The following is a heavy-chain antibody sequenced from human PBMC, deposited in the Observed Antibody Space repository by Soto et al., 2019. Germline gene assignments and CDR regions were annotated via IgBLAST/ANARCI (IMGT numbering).Heavy chain of an antibody. D-gene: IGHD6-13*01. Sequence: EVQLLESGGGLVQPGGSLRLSCAASGFTFSSYAMSWVRQAPGKGLEWVSAISGSGGSTYYADSVKGRFTISRDNSKNTLYLQMNSRRAEDTAVYYCAKSPMYSSSWYLQPVLNYFDYWGQGTLVTVSS. V-gene: IGHV3-23*01. J-gene: IGHJ4*02. CDR2: ISGSGGST. CDR1: GFTFSSYA. CDR3: AKSPMYSSSWYLQPVLNYFDY.